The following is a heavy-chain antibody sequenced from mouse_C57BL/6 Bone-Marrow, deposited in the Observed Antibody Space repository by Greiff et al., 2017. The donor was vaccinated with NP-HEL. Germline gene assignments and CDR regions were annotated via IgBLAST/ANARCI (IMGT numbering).Heavy chain of an antibody. Sequence: VQLQESGAELARPGASVKLSCKASGYTFTSYGISWVKQRTGQGLEWIGEIYPRSGNTYYNEKFKGKATLTADKSSSTAYMERRSLTSEDSAVYFCAREGTVVAPYYAMDYWGQGTSVTVSS. J-gene: IGHJ4*01. CDR3: AREGTVVAPYYAMDY. CDR1: GYTFTSYG. V-gene: IGHV1-81*01. CDR2: IYPRSGNT. D-gene: IGHD1-1*01.